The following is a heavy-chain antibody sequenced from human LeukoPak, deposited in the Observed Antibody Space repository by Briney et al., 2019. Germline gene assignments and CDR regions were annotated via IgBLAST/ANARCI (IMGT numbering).Heavy chain of an antibody. CDR1: GGSIRSSYYY. D-gene: IGHD6-19*01. V-gene: IGHV4-39*01. CDR3: ARSLSMAGLT. CDR2: IYKSGST. Sequence: ASETLSLTCTVSGGSIRSSYYYWGWVRQSPGKGLEWIGSIYKSGSTFYNPSLKSRVIISVDTSRNQFSLKLNSVSAADTAVYYCARSLSMAGLTWGQGTLVAVSS. J-gene: IGHJ5*02.